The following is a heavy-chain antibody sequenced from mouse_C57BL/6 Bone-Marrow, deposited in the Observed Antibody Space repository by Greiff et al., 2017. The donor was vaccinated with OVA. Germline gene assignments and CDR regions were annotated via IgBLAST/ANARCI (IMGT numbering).Heavy chain of an antibody. D-gene: IGHD2-3*01. CDR2: ISSGGSYT. V-gene: IGHV5-6*02. J-gene: IGHJ3*01. CDR1: GFTFSSYG. CDR3: ARRDGYRFAY. Sequence: DVKLVESGGDLVKPGGSLKLSCAASGFTFSSYGMSWVRQTPDKRLEWVATISSGGSYTYYPDSVKGRFTISRDNAKNTLYLQMSSLKSEDTAVYYCARRDGYRFAYGGQGTLVTVSA.